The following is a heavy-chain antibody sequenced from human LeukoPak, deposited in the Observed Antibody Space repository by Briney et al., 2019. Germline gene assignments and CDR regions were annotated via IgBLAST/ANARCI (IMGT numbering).Heavy chain of an antibody. CDR1: CYILTSYG. V-gene: IGHV1-18*01. CDR2: ISTYNGNT. D-gene: IGHD2-15*01. Sequence: ASVKVSCKSTCYILTSYGKSLLRQAPGQGLEWMGWISTYNGNTNYAQKFQGRVTMTTDTPTSTSYMKLRSLTPDDTAVYYWARVGSGYDDYWGQGTLVIVSS. J-gene: IGHJ4*02. CDR3: ARVGSGYDDY.